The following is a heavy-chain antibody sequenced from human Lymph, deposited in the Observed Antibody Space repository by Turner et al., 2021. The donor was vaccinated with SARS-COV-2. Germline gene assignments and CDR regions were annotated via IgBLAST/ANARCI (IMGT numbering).Heavy chain of an antibody. CDR2: ISYDGSNK. V-gene: IGHV3-30-3*01. J-gene: IGHJ4*02. CDR1: GFTFSSYA. D-gene: IGHD5-12*01. Sequence: QVQLVESGGGVDQPGRSLRLSCAASGFTFSSYAMHWVRQAPGKGLEWVAVISYDGSNKYYADSVKGRFTISRDNSKNTLYLQMNSLRAEDTAVYYCARDSGYEHYYFDYWGQGTLVTVSS. CDR3: ARDSGYEHYYFDY.